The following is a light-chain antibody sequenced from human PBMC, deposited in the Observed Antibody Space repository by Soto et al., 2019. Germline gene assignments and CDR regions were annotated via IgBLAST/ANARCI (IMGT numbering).Light chain of an antibody. CDR2: AAS. V-gene: IGKV1-9*01. J-gene: IGKJ4*01. CDR3: QQLKSYPLT. CDR1: QGINSY. Sequence: IQLTQSPSSLSASVGDRVTITCRASQGINSYLAWYQQKPGRAPSLLIYAASTLQSGVPSRFSGSESGTDFTLTISSLRPEDFATYYCQQLKSYPLTFGGGTKVDIK.